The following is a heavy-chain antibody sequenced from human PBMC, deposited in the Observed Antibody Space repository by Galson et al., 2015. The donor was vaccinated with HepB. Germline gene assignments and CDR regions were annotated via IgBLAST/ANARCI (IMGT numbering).Heavy chain of an antibody. CDR2: IKSKTDGGTT. V-gene: IGHV3-15*01. CDR1: GFTFSNAW. Sequence: SLRLSCAASGFTFSNAWMSWVRQAPGKGLEWVGRIKSKTDGGTTDYAAPVKGRFTISRDDSRNTLYLQMNSLKTEDTAVYYCTTDGTSYYSSSWYVPYYYGMDVWGQGTTVTVSS. J-gene: IGHJ6*02. D-gene: IGHD6-13*01. CDR3: TTDGTSYYSSSWYVPYYYGMDV.